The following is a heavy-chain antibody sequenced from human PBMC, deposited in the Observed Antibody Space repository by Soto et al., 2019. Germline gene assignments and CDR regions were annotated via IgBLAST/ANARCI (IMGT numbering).Heavy chain of an antibody. J-gene: IGHJ3*02. D-gene: IGHD3-10*01. CDR2: IFSGGST. V-gene: IGHV3-66*01. CDR3: VRESLLAKAKGAFDI. CDR1: GFSVGDTY. Sequence: EVQLVESGGGLVQPGGSLRLSCAASGFSVGDTYMNCVRQAPGKGLEWVSAIFSGGSTYHIDSVKGRFTSSRDTSRNTVHLQMNSLRVEDTAVYYCVRESLLAKAKGAFDIWGQGTLVTVSS.